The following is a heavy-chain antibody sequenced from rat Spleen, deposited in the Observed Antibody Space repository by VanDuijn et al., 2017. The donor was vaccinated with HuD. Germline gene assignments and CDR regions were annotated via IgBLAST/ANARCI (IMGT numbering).Heavy chain of an antibody. J-gene: IGHJ2*01. D-gene: IGHD1-7*01. V-gene: IGHV5S23*01. Sequence: EVQLVESGGGLIQPGRSLKLSCAASGFTFSDYYMAWVRQAPTKGLEWVAFITNSGNNTYYRDSVKGQFTISRDNAKSTLYLQMDSLRSEDTATNYCTRGYYGYQCDYWGQGLMFTVSS. CDR2: ITNSGNNT. CDR3: TRGYYGYQCDY. CDR1: GFTFSDYY.